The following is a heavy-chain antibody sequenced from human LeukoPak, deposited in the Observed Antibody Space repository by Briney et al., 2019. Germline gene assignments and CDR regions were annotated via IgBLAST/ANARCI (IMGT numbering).Heavy chain of an antibody. D-gene: IGHD1-26*01. Sequence: GGSLRLSCAASGFTFSSYGMHWVRQAPGKGLEWVAVISYDGSNKYYVDSVKGRFTISRDNSKNTLYLQMNSLRAEDTAVYFCARSTWGGDLLTFDYWGQGTLVTVSS. CDR3: ARSTWGGDLLTFDY. CDR2: ISYDGSNK. J-gene: IGHJ4*02. CDR1: GFTFSSYG. V-gene: IGHV3-30*03.